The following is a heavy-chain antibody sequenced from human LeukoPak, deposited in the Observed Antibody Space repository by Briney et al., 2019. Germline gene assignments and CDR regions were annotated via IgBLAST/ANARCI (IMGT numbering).Heavy chain of an antibody. V-gene: IGHV4-59*08. CDR1: GGSLRSYY. J-gene: IGHJ4*02. D-gene: IGHD6-13*01. Sequence: SETLSLTCTVSGGSLRSYYWAWIRQPPGKGLEWHGSIYYSGSSDYNPSLKSRVTISVDTSKDQFSLKLSSVTAADTAVYYCARQSYSSSWYFFDHWGQGALVTVSS. CDR3: ARQSYSSSWYFFDH. CDR2: IYYSGSS.